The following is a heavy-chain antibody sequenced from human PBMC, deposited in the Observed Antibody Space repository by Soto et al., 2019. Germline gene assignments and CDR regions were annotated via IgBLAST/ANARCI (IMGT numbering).Heavy chain of an antibody. Sequence: GESLKISCQGSVYSFANYWIAWVRQMPGKGLEWVGVIYPGDSDTRYSPSFRGQVTISADKSISHVYLQWSSLKASDTAMYYCARNRLRRYYYGMDVWGQGTTVTVSS. D-gene: IGHD3-9*01. V-gene: IGHV5-51*01. J-gene: IGHJ6*02. CDR1: VYSFANYW. CDR3: ARNRLRRYYYGMDV. CDR2: IYPGDSDT.